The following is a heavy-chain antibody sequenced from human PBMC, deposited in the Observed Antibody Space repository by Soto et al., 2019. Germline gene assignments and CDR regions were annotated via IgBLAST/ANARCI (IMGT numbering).Heavy chain of an antibody. D-gene: IGHD2-2*01. Sequence: GGSMRLSSAASGFTFSSYSMNCVRQAAGEGLEWVSYISSSSSTIYYADSVKGRFTISRDNAKNSLYLQMNSLRDEDTAVYYCARDWGYQLLSNYYYGMDVWGQGTTVTVSS. CDR2: ISSSSSTI. V-gene: IGHV3-48*02. CDR3: ARDWGYQLLSNYYYGMDV. CDR1: GFTFSSYS. J-gene: IGHJ6*02.